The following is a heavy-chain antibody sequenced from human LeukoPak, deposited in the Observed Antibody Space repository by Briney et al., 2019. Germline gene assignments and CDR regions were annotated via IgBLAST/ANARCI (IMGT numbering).Heavy chain of an antibody. Sequence: GASVKVSCKASGYTFTDYFIHWVRQAPGQGLEWMGWLSPKNGDTKYAQSFQGRVTMTRDTSINTVYMELRGLRSDDTAVYYCTRDEAVYNSVWKQTNWFDLWGQGTLVTVSS. CDR3: TRDEAVYNSVWKQTNWFDL. CDR2: LSPKNGDT. J-gene: IGHJ5*02. CDR1: GYTFTDYF. V-gene: IGHV1-2*02. D-gene: IGHD6-19*01.